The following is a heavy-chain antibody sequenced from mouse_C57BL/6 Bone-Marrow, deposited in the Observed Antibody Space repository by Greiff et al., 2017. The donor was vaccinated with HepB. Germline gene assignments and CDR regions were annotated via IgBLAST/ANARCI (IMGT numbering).Heavy chain of an antibody. CDR3: ARWPF. CDR1: GYTFTSYG. Sequence: VQLQQSGAELARPGASVKLSCKASGYTFTSYGISWVKQRTGQGLECIGEIYPRSGNTYYNEKFKGKATLTADKSSSTAYMELRSLTSEDSAVYFCARWPFWGQGTTLTVSS. J-gene: IGHJ2*01. CDR2: IYPRSGNT. V-gene: IGHV1-81*01.